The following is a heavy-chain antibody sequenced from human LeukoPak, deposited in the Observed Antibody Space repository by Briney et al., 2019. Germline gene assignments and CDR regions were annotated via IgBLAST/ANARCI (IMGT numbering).Heavy chain of an antibody. J-gene: IGHJ4*02. CDR3: AYYDFDY. D-gene: IGHD3-22*01. CDR2: INSDGSST. CDR1: GFIFSSYW. V-gene: IGHV3-74*01. Sequence: GRSLRLSCAASGFIFSSYWMSWVRQAPGKGLEWVSRINSDGSSTSYADSVKGRFTISRDNAKNTLYLQMNSLRAEDTAVYYCAYYDFDYWGQGTLVTVSS.